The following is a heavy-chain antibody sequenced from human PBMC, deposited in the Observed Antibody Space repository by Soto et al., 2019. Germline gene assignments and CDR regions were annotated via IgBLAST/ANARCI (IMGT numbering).Heavy chain of an antibody. CDR1: GGTFSSYA. V-gene: IGHV1-69*06. D-gene: IGHD5-12*01. CDR2: IIPIFGTA. CDR3: ARGYGVRTNYGMDV. Sequence: QVQLVQSGAEVKKPGSSVKVYCKASGGTFSSYAISWVRQAPGQGLEWMGGIIPIFGTANYAQKFQGRVTITADKSTSTDYMELSSLRSEDTAVYYCARGYGVRTNYGMDVWGQGTTVTVSS. J-gene: IGHJ6*02.